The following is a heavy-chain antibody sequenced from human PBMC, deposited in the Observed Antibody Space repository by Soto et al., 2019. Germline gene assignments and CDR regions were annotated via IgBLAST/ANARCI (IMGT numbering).Heavy chain of an antibody. CDR2: ISAYNGNT. D-gene: IGHD3-10*01. V-gene: IGHV1-18*01. CDR1: GYTFTSYG. J-gene: IGHJ6*02. Sequence: QVQLVQSGAEVKKPGASVKVSCKASGYTFTSYGISWVRQAPGQGLEWMGWISAYNGNTNYAQKLQGRVTMTTDTSTSTAYMELGSLRSDDTAVYYCARAERNYYGYYYYYGMDVWGQGTTVTVSS. CDR3: ARAERNYYGYYYYYGMDV.